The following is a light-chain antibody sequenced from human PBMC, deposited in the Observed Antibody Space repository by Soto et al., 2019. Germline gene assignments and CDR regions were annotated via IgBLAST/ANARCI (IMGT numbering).Light chain of an antibody. J-gene: IGLJ2*01. Sequence: QSVLTQPPSASRTPGQSVSISCSGSRSNIGTNPVNWYQQLPGTAPKLLFYTNTQRPSGVPDRFSASKSGTSASLAISGLQSEDEADYYCAAWDDSLNSVIFGGGTKLTVL. V-gene: IGLV1-44*01. CDR1: RSNIGTNP. CDR2: TNT. CDR3: AAWDDSLNSVI.